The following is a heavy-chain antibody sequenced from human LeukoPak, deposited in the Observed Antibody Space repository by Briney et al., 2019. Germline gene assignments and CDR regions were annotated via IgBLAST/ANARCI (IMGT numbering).Heavy chain of an antibody. CDR2: IHRSGSP. J-gene: IGHJ4*02. CDR1: LDSTTSNF. D-gene: IGHD1-14*01. CDR3: AREILGGFNPGAY. V-gene: IGHV4-4*02. Sequence: PSETLSLTCTVSLDSTTSNFWSWVRQPPGKGLEWIGEIHRSGSPNYNPSLQSRVTISIDRSRNQIVLELSSVTAADTAFYYCAREILGGFNPGAYGRQGTLVTVSS.